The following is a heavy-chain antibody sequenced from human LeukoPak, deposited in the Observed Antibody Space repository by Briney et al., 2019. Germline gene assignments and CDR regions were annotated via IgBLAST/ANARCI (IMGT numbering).Heavy chain of an antibody. CDR1: GFTFSSYA. V-gene: IGHV3-23*01. CDR3: ARQISGFYPDAFDF. D-gene: IGHD3-22*01. Sequence: GGSLRLSCAASGFTFSSYAMSWVRPAPRKGLEWVSAISGSGGSTYYADSVKGRFTISRDNVNNSLYLDMNSLRAEDTAVYFCARQISGFYPDAFDFWCQGTMVTVSS. CDR2: ISGSGGST. J-gene: IGHJ3*01.